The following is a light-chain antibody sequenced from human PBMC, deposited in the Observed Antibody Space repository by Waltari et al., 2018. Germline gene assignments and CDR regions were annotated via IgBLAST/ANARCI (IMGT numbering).Light chain of an antibody. Sequence: SYELTQPPSVSVSPGQTARITCSGDALPKQYAYWYQQKPGQAPVLVIYQTSERPSGIPERFSGSSSGTTVTLTISGVQVEDEADYYCQSADSSGTYVVFGGGTKLTVL. V-gene: IGLV3-25*03. CDR1: ALPKQY. CDR3: QSADSSGTYVV. J-gene: IGLJ2*01. CDR2: QTS.